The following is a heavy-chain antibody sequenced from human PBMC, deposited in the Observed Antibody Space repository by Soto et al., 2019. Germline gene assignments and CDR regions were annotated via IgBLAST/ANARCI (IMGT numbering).Heavy chain of an antibody. CDR2: IYPGDSDT. J-gene: IGHJ3*02. D-gene: IGHD2-21*02. CDR3: ARLDCGGDCYLGFDI. CDR1: GYSFTSYW. Sequence: GESLKISCKGSGYSFTSYWIGWVRQMPGKGLEWMGIIYPGDSDTRYSPPFQGQVTISADKSISTAYLQWGSLKASDTAMYYCARLDCGGDCYLGFDIWGQGTMVTVPS. V-gene: IGHV5-51*01.